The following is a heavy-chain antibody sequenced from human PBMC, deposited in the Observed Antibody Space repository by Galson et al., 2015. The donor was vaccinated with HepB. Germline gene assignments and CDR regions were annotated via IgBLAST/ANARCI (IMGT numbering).Heavy chain of an antibody. D-gene: IGHD5-18*01. J-gene: IGHJ6*03. CDR1: GYTFTSYD. Sequence: SVKVSCKASGYTFTSYDINWVRQATGQGLEWMGWMNPNSGNTGYAQKFQGRVTMTRNTSISTAYMELSSLRSEDTAVYYCARGRRGRKQGHVDTAMAYYYYYMDVWGKGTTVTVSS. CDR2: MNPNSGNT. CDR3: ARGRRGRKQGHVDTAMAYYYYYMDV. V-gene: IGHV1-8*01.